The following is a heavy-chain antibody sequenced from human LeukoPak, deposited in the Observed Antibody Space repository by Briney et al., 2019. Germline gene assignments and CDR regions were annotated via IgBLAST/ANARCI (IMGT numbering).Heavy chain of an antibody. D-gene: IGHD1-26*01. V-gene: IGHV1-58*01. CDR1: GFTFTSSA. J-gene: IGHJ4*02. CDR3: AADQRGSSSWMGY. Sequence: ASVKVSCKASGFTFTSSAEQWVRQARGQRLEWIGWIVVGSGNANYAQKFQERVTITRDMSTSKAYMELSSLRYEDTAVYYCAADQRGSSSWMGYWGQGTLVTVSS. CDR2: IVVGSGNA.